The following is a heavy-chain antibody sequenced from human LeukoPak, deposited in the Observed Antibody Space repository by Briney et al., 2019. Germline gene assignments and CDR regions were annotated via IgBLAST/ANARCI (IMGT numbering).Heavy chain of an antibody. CDR2: IRSKAYGGTT. J-gene: IGHJ4*02. D-gene: IGHD1-26*01. Sequence: PGRSLRLSCTASGFTFGDYAMSWFRQAPGTGLERVGFIRSKAYGGTTEYAASVKGRFTISRDDSKSIAYLQMNSLKTEDTAVYYCTRGGSYWSSFDYWGQGTLVTVSS. V-gene: IGHV3-49*03. CDR3: TRGGSYWSSFDY. CDR1: GFTFGDYA.